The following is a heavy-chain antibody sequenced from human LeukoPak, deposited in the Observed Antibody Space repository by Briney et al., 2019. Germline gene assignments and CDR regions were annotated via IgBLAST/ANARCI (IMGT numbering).Heavy chain of an antibody. CDR3: AREGTESQTVAFDI. Sequence: SETLSLTCTVSGGSISSYYWSWIRQPPGKGLEWIGSIYSSGSTYYNPSLKSRVTISVDTSKNQFSLKLTSVTAADTAVYYCAREGTESQTVAFDIWGQGTMVTVSS. V-gene: IGHV4-59*12. J-gene: IGHJ3*02. CDR2: IYSSGST. CDR1: GGSISSYY. D-gene: IGHD1-1*01.